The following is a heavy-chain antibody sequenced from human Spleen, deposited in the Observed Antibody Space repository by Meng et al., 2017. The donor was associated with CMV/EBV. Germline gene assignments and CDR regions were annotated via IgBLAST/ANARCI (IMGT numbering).Heavy chain of an antibody. CDR1: GFSFSTYA. Sequence: GESLKISCAASGFSFSTYAMHWVRQAPGKGLEWVANIKQDGSEKYYVDSVKGRFTISRDNAKNSLYLQMNSLRAEDTAVYYCARVRRNGGLDYWGQGTLVTVSS. CDR3: ARVRRNGGLDY. V-gene: IGHV3-7*01. D-gene: IGHD2-15*01. CDR2: IKQDGSEK. J-gene: IGHJ4*02.